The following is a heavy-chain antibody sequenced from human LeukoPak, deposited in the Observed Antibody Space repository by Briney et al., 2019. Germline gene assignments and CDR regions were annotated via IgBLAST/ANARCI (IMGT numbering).Heavy chain of an antibody. Sequence: HPGGSLILSCAASGCTFSSYWMSWVRQAPGKGLEWVANIKQDGSEKYYVDSVKGRSTISRDNAKNSLYLQMNSLRAEDTAVYYCARFNIAAAGTVDYWGQGTLVTVSS. V-gene: IGHV3-7*01. D-gene: IGHD6-13*01. CDR1: GCTFSSYW. CDR3: ARFNIAAAGTVDY. J-gene: IGHJ4*02. CDR2: IKQDGSEK.